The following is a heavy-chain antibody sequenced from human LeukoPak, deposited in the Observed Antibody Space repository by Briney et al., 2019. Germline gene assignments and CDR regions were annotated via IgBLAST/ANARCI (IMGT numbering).Heavy chain of an antibody. CDR3: ARDGELRGYSGYDFDY. J-gene: IGHJ4*02. V-gene: IGHV3-21*01. CDR1: GFIFSSYR. Sequence: SGGSLRLSCAASGFIFSSYRMNWVRQAPGKGLEWVSSISSSGSYIYYADSVRGRFTISRDNAKNSLYLQMNSLRAGDTAVYYCARDGELRGYSGYDFDYWGQGTLVTVSS. CDR2: ISSSGSYI. D-gene: IGHD5-12*01.